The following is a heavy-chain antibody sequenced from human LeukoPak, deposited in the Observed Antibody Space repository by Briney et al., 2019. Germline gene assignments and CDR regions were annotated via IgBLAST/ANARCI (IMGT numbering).Heavy chain of an antibody. CDR2: ISSSSRSYI. CDR1: GFPFRCYS. CDR3: ASCGSGSYEYYYMDV. V-gene: IGHV3-21*01. Sequence: GGALLLSCAASGFPFRCYSMNWAHPAPGEWLDGVSSISSSSRSYIYYADSVKGRFTISRDNAKNSLYLQMNSLRAEDTAVYYCASCGSGSYEYYYMDVWGKGTTVTISS. D-gene: IGHD3-10*01. J-gene: IGHJ6*03.